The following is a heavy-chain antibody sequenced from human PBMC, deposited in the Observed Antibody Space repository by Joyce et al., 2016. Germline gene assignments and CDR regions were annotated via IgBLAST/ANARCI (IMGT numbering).Heavy chain of an antibody. CDR3: ARGGISYYYAMDV. V-gene: IGHV3-21*01. Sequence: QLVESGGGVVKPGGSLRLSCEASGSTFSSSSMSWFRQAPGKGLEWVEAISGTSYYIFHAETVRGLFTVSRDNAKKTLYLQMNSLRAEDSAVFYCARGGISYYYAMDVWGQGTTVTVSS. J-gene: IGHJ6*02. CDR1: GSTFSSSS. CDR2: ISGTSYYI. D-gene: IGHD3-16*01.